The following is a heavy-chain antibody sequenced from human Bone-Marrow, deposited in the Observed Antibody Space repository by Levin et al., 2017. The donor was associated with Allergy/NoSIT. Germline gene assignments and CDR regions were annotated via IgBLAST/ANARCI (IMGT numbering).Heavy chain of an antibody. V-gene: IGHV4-30-2*01. CDR3: ARSFTMLRGGFDP. CDR2: IFHTGST. Sequence: SETLSLTCALSGGSISGGGSSWSWIRQPPGKGLEWIGYIFHTGSTYYNSSLKSRVTISVDRSKNQFSLKLTSVTAADTAVYYCARSFTMLRGGFDPWGQGILVTVSS. CDR1: GGSISGGGSS. D-gene: IGHD3-10*01. J-gene: IGHJ5*02.